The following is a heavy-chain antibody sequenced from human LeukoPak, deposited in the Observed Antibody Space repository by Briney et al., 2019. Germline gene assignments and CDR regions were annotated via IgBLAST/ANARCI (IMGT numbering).Heavy chain of an antibody. V-gene: IGHV3-11*05. Sequence: PGGSLRLSCAASGFMFSDYFMSWIRQAPGKELEWISYISSNSKYTKYADSVKGRFTISRDSAKKSLYLQMKSLRAEDTAVYYCARDSGNKYYFDYWGQGTLVTVSS. CDR1: GFMFSDYF. J-gene: IGHJ4*02. D-gene: IGHD2-15*01. CDR3: ARDSGNKYYFDY. CDR2: ISSNSKYT.